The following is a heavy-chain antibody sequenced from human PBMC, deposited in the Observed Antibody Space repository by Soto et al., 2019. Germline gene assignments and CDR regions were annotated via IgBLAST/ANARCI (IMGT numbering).Heavy chain of an antibody. J-gene: IGHJ4*02. CDR2: VKEDGSEL. V-gene: IGHV3-7*01. Sequence: GGSLRLSCAVSGFNVMSYWMSWVRQAPGKGLEWVASVKEDGSELYYLHSVRGRFSISRDSAGNALHLTMYYLSAEDTGVYCCTRDIGFVYVNWGQAMPVTVSS. D-gene: IGHD2-15*01. CDR3: TRDIGFVYVN. CDR1: GFNVMSYW.